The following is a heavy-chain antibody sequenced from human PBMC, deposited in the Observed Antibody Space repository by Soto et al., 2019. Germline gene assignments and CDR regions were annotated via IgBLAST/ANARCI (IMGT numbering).Heavy chain of an antibody. V-gene: IGHV1-69*01. Sequence: QVQLVQSGAEVKKPGSSVKVSCKASGGTFSIYTISWVRQAPGQGLEWMGGSANSAQKFQGRLTVTADESTSTVYLELSTLTSEDTDVYYSAREGPPDIAWFDPWGPGTLVSVSS. CDR2: SA. CDR3: AREGPPDIAWFDP. D-gene: IGHD2-15*01. CDR1: GGTFSIYT. J-gene: IGHJ5*02.